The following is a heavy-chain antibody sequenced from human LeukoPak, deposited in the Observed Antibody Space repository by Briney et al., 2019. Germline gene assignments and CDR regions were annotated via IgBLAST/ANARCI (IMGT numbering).Heavy chain of an antibody. Sequence: GGSLRLSCAASGFTFDDYAMHWVRQAPGKGLEWVSAISGSGDSTYYTDSVKGRFTISRDNDKNTLYLQMSSLRDEDTAIYYCAKGHGDWYFYYFDYWGQGTLVTVSS. D-gene: IGHD2-21*02. J-gene: IGHJ4*02. V-gene: IGHV3-23*01. CDR1: GFTFDDYA. CDR2: ISGSGDST. CDR3: AKGHGDWYFYYFDY.